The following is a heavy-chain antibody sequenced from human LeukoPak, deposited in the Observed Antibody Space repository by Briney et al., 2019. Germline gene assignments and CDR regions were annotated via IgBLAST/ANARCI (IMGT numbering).Heavy chain of an antibody. CDR2: ISGGGDAT. J-gene: IGHJ4*02. Sequence: GGSQSLSCAASGFTFSTYAMSWVRQAPGKGLEWVSTISGGGDATYYADSVKGRFTISRDNSKNTLYLQMNSLRVEDTAVYYCARDSSMLRGPLVIYYFDFWGQGTLVTVSS. CDR1: GFTFSTYA. CDR3: ARDSSMLRGPLVIYYFDF. D-gene: IGHD3-10*01. V-gene: IGHV3-23*01.